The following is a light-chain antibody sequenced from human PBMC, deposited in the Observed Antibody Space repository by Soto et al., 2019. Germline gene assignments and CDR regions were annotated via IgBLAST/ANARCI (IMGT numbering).Light chain of an antibody. CDR1: SSDVGSYNY. CDR3: CSYAGNYIWEV. Sequence: QSALTQPPSVSGSPGQAVTISCTGASSDVGSYNYVSWYQHHPGKAPKLIIYDVNKRPSGVPDRFSGSKSGNTASLIISGLQADDEADYYCCSYAGNYIWEVFGGGTKVTVL. CDR2: DVN. J-gene: IGLJ1*01. V-gene: IGLV2-11*01.